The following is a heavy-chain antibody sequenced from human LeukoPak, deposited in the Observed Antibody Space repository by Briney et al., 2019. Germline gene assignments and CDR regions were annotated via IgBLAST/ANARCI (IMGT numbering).Heavy chain of an antibody. Sequence: PSETLSLTCTVSGGSISSYYWSWIRQPPGKGLEWIGYIYYSGSTHYNPSLKSRVTISVDTSKNQFSLKLRSVTAADTAVYYCARDASIWRYWGQGTLVIVSS. V-gene: IGHV4-59*01. CDR3: ARDASIWRY. D-gene: IGHD6-13*01. CDR1: GGSISSYY. J-gene: IGHJ4*02. CDR2: IYYSGST.